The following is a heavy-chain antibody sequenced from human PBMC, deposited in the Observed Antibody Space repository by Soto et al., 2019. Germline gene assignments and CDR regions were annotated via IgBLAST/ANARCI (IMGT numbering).Heavy chain of an antibody. J-gene: IGHJ4*02. V-gene: IGHV1-3*01. D-gene: IGHD3-22*01. CDR1: GYTFTSYG. CDR3: ARGGYFDSSNYLAY. Sequence: ASVKVSCKASGYTFTSYGINWVRQAPGRGLEWMGWINPGNGNTKYSQQFQGRVIIDRDTSASTAYMELSSLRPEDTAVYYCARGGYFDSSNYLAYWGLGTLVTVSS. CDR2: INPGNGNT.